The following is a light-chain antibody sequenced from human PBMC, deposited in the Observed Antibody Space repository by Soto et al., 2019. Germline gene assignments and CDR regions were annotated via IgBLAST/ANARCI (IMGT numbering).Light chain of an antibody. J-gene: IGLJ2*01. Sequence: QSALTQPASVSGSPGQSITISCTGTSSDVGGYNYVSWYQQHPGKAPKLMIYDVSNRPSGVSNRFSGSKSGNTASLIISGLQAEDEADYYCSSYTSSSTLEIGGGTKLTVL. CDR2: DVS. CDR3: SSYTSSSTLE. CDR1: SSDVGGYNY. V-gene: IGLV2-14*01.